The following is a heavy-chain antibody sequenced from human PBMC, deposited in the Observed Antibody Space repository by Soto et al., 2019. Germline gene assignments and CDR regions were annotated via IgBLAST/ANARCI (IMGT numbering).Heavy chain of an antibody. CDR1: GFTVSSYY. J-gene: IGHJ6*02. D-gene: IGHD1-1*01. CDR3: ARGPNWNPGLYYGMDV. Sequence: EVQLVETGGGLIQPGGSLRLSCAASGFTVSSYYMSWVRQAPGKGLEWVSVIYSGGSTYYADSVKGRFTISRDNSKNTLYLQMNSLRAEDTAVYYCARGPNWNPGLYYGMDVWGQGTTVTVSS. CDR2: IYSGGST. V-gene: IGHV3-53*02.